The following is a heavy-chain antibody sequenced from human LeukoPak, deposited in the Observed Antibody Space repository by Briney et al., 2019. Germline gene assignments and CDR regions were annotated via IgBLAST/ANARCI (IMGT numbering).Heavy chain of an antibody. CDR1: GFTFSSYG. CDR3: AKDLRGSETAGIDY. J-gene: IGHJ4*02. V-gene: IGHV3-30*02. CDR2: IRYDGSNK. Sequence: GGSQRLSCAASGFTFSSYGMHWVRQAAGKGLEWVAFIRYDGSNKYYADSVKGRFTISRDNSKNTLYLQMNSLRAEDTAVYYCAKDLRGSETAGIDYWGQGTLVTVSS. D-gene: IGHD3-10*01.